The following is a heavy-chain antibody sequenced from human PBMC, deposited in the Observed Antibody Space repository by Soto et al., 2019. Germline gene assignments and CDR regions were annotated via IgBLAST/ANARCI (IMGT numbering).Heavy chain of an antibody. D-gene: IGHD2-21*02. CDR3: AKDQNCGGDCSYPYYYYYGMDV. V-gene: IGHV3-30*18. Sequence: SLRLSCAASGFTFSSYGMHWVRQAPGKGLEWVAVISYDGSNKYYADSVKGRFTISRDNSKDTLYLQMNSLRAEDTAVYYCAKDQNCGGDCSYPYYYYYGMDVWGQGTTVTVSS. J-gene: IGHJ6*02. CDR2: ISYDGSNK. CDR1: GFTFSSYG.